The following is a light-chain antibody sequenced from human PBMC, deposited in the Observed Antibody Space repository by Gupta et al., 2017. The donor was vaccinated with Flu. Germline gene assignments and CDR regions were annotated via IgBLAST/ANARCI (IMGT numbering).Light chain of an antibody. Sequence: SLGERATINCKSSQSVLHSSNYKNYLAWYQQKPGQPPKLLLHWSSTRESGVPDRFSGSGSGTDFTLTISSLQAEDVAVYYCQQYYSVPVSFGQGTKLEIK. CDR2: WSS. V-gene: IGKV4-1*01. J-gene: IGKJ2*03. CDR1: QSVLHSSNYKNY. CDR3: QQYYSVPVS.